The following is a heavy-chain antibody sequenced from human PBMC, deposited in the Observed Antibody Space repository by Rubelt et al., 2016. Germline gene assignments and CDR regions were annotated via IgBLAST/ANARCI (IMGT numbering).Heavy chain of an antibody. J-gene: IGHJ3*02. V-gene: IGHV3-48*04. CDR3: ARDSGYVADAFDI. CDR2: ISSSSSTI. D-gene: IGHD2-2*01. Sequence: EVQLLESGGGLVQPGGSLRLSCAASGFTFSSYSMNWVRQAPGKGLEWVSYISSSSSTIYYADFGKGRFTISRDNAKYALYLQMNSLRAEDTAVYYCARDSGYVADAFDIWGQGTMVTVSS. CDR1: GFTFSSYS.